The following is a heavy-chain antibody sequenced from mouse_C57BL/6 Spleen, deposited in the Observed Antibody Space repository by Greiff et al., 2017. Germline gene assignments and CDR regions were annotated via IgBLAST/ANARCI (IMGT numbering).Heavy chain of an antibody. J-gene: IGHJ1*03. CDR3: ARYSYYYGSSYWYLDV. Sequence: QVQLQQSGPELVKPGASVKLSCKASGYTFTSYDINWVKQRPGQGLEWIGWIYPRDGSTKYNEKFKGKATLTVDTSSSTAYMELHSLTSEDSAVYFCARYSYYYGSSYWYLDVWGTGTTVTVSS. V-gene: IGHV1-85*01. CDR1: GYTFTSYD. D-gene: IGHD1-1*01. CDR2: IYPRDGST.